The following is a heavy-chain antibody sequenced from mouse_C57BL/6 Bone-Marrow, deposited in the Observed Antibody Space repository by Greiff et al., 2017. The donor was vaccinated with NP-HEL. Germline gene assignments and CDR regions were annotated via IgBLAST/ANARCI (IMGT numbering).Heavy chain of an antibody. CDR3: ARVLYYAMDY. V-gene: IGHV3-5*01. CDR1: GISITTGNYR. CDR2: IYYSGTI. J-gene: IGHJ4*01. Sequence: DVKLQESGPGLVKPSQTVFLTCTVTGISITTGNYRWSWIRQFPGNKLEWIGYIYYSGTITYNPSLTSRTTITRDTPKNQFFLEMNSLTAEDTATYYCARVLYYAMDYWGQGTSVTVSS.